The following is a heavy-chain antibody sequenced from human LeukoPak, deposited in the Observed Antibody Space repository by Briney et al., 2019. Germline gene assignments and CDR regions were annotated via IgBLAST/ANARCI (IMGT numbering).Heavy chain of an antibody. CDR1: GFTFSSYW. CDR2: IKQDGSEK. V-gene: IGHV3-7*01. CDR3: ARVGGYCSSASCYKAYFDY. Sequence: PGGSLRLSCAASGFTFSSYWMSWVRQAPGKGLEWVANIKQDGSEKYYVDSVKGRFTISRDNAKNSLYLQMNSLRAEDTAVYYCARVGGYCSSASCYKAYFDYWGQGTLVIVSS. J-gene: IGHJ4*02. D-gene: IGHD2-2*02.